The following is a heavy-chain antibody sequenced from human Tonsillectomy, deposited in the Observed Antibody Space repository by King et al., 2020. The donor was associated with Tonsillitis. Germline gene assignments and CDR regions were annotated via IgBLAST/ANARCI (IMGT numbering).Heavy chain of an antibody. J-gene: IGHJ3*02. CDR3: ATGEVRLWFGELSYAFDI. V-gene: IGHV3-64D*06. CDR2: INSNGGTT. D-gene: IGHD3-10*01. Sequence: VQLVESGGGLVQPGGSLRLFCSASGFTFITYSMHWVRQAPGKGLEYVSTINSNGGTTYYADSVKGRFTISRDNSKNTLYLQMSSLRAEDTAVYYCATGEVRLWFGELSYAFDIWGQGTMVTVSS. CDR1: GFTFITYS.